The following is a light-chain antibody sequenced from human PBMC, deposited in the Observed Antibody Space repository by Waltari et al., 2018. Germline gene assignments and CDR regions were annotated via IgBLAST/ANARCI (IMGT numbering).Light chain of an antibody. Sequence: QSALTQPASVSGSPGQSITISCTGTSSDVGGYNSVSWYQQHPGQAPKLMIYDVTKRPSGVSDRFSGSKSGNTASLTISGLQAEDEADYYCNSYTSSSTLWVFGGGTKLTVL. CDR3: NSYTSSSTLWV. V-gene: IGLV2-14*01. J-gene: IGLJ3*02. CDR2: DVT. CDR1: SSDVGGYNS.